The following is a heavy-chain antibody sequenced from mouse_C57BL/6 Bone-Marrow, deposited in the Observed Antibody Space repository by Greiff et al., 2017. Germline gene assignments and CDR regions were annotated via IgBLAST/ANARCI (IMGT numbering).Heavy chain of an antibody. CDR2: IDPSDSYT. Sequence: QVQLQQPGAELVRPGTSVKLSCKASGYTFTSYWMHWVKQRPGQGLEWIGVIDPSDSYTNYNQKFKGKATLTVDTASSTAYMQRSSLTSEDSAVYYCARNYYGSSSYWYFDVWGTGTTVTVSS. CDR1: GYTFTSYW. D-gene: IGHD1-1*01. CDR3: ARNYYGSSSYWYFDV. V-gene: IGHV1-59*01. J-gene: IGHJ1*03.